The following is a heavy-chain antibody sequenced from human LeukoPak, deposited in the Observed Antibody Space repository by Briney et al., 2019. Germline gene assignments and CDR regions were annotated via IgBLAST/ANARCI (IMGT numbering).Heavy chain of an antibody. CDR3: ARSVRGNLDY. J-gene: IGHJ4*02. CDR1: GYTFTSYG. Sequence: ASVKVSCKASGYTFTSYGISWVRQAPGQGLEWMGWISAYNGNTNYAQKLQGRVTMATDTSTNTAYMEVRSLRSEDTAVYYCARSVRGNLDYWGQGTLVTVSS. CDR2: ISAYNGNT. D-gene: IGHD3-22*01. V-gene: IGHV1-18*01.